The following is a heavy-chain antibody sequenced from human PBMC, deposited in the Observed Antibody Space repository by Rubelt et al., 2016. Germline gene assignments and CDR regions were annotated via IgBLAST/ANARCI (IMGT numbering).Heavy chain of an antibody. CDR1: GDSVSSNSAA. CDR2: TYYRSNWLN. J-gene: IGHJ6*02. D-gene: IGHD6-13*01. V-gene: IGHV6-1*01. Sequence: QVQLQQSGPGLVKPSQTLSLTCAISGDSVSSNSAAWNWIRQSPSRGLEWLGRTYYRSNWLNDYAVTVKSERTINPDTSKNQCSLQLNSVTPEDTAGYYCARAAAAFHGMDVWGQGTTVTVSS. CDR3: ARAAAAFHGMDV.